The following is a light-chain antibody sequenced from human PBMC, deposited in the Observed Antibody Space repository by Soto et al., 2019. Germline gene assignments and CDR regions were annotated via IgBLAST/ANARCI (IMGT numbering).Light chain of an antibody. CDR3: NSFTSMHTYV. J-gene: IGLJ1*01. V-gene: IGLV2-14*01. CDR1: INDVGGYNF. CDR2: EVT. Sequence: QPLLRQPASVSGSSGQSITISCTGTINDVGGYNFVSWYQQHPDKAPRLMIYEVTNRPSGVSDRFSGYESGNTASLTISGLQAEDEADYCCNSFTSMHTYVFGTGTKVT.